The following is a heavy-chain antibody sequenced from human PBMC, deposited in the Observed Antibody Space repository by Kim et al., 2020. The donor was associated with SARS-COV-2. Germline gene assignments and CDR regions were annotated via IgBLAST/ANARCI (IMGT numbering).Heavy chain of an antibody. CDR2: IDPSGGST. V-gene: IGHV1-46*01. D-gene: IGHD4-4*01. CDR1: GYSFTRFY. CDR3: ARALGYTNYEDYAMDV. J-gene: IGHJ6*02. Sequence: ASVKVSCKASGYSFTRFYMYWVRQAPGQGLEWMGVIDPSGGSTRNAQNFQGRVTLTRDTSTSTVYMELSSLRSEDTAVYYCARALGYTNYEDYAMDVWGQ.